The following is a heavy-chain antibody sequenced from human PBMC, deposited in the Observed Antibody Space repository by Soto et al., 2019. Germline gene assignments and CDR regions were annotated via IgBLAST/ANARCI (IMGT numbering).Heavy chain of an antibody. CDR3: ARGRGRVKYYYGMDV. D-gene: IGHD3-10*01. Sequence: SGTLSLTCAVYGGSFSGYYWSWIRQPPGKGLEWIGEINHSGSTNYNPSLKSRVTISVDTSKNQFSLKLSSVTAADTAVYYCARGRGRVKYYYGMDVWGQGTTVIVSS. CDR2: INHSGST. J-gene: IGHJ6*02. CDR1: GGSFSGYY. V-gene: IGHV4-34*01.